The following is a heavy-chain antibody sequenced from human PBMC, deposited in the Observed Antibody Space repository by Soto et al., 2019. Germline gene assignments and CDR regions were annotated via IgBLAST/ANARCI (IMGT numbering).Heavy chain of an antibody. J-gene: IGHJ4*02. V-gene: IGHV3-30*04. Sequence: QVELVESGGGVVQPGTSLRLSCAASGFIFKNHAMHWVRQAPGKGLEWVADISYDERNIHYPDSVKGRFTISRDNSKNTLFLQMSNLRPEDTAVYYCARDSWGFDCWGQGTLVTVSS. CDR1: GFIFKNHA. CDR2: ISYDERNI. CDR3: ARDSWGFDC. D-gene: IGHD2-15*01.